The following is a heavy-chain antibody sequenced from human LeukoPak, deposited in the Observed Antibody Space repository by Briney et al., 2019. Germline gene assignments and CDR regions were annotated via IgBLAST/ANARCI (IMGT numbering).Heavy chain of an antibody. CDR1: GFTFSSYS. J-gene: IGHJ4*02. CDR3: AREDRDNYGSRGDY. D-gene: IGHD3-10*01. Sequence: GGSLRLSCAASGFTFSSYSMNWVRQAPGKGLEWVSSISSSSSYIYYADSVKGRFTISRDNAKNSLYLQMNSLRAEDTAVYYCAREDRDNYGSRGDYWGQGTLVTVSS. V-gene: IGHV3-21*04. CDR2: ISSSSSYI.